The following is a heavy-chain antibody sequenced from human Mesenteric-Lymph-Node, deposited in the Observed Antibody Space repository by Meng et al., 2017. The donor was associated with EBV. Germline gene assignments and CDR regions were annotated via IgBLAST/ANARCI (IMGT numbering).Heavy chain of an antibody. D-gene: IGHD3-3*01. V-gene: IGHV1-18*01. CDR3: ARDQGVASAIDY. J-gene: IGHJ4*02. CDR2: ISTYNGNT. CDR1: DYTFTSYG. Sequence: VQLMQSGAGMKEPGASGKVSCKASDYTFTSYGTSWVRQAPGQGLEWMGWISTYNGNTIYAQRLQGRVTMTTDTSTNTAYMELRSLRSDDTAMYYCARDQGVASAIDYWGQGTLVTVSS.